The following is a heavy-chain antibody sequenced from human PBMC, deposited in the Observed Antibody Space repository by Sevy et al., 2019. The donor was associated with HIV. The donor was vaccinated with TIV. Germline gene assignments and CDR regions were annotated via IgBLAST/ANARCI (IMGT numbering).Heavy chain of an antibody. CDR1: GFTFSRYW. D-gene: IGHD3-22*01. J-gene: IGHJ4*02. V-gene: IGHV3-7*01. CDR2: IKQDGSEK. Sequence: GGSLRLSCAASGFTFSRYWMSWVRQAPGKGPEWVANIKQDGSEKYYVDSVKGRFTISRDNAKNSLYLQMNSLRADDTAVYYCARVKDDSSGYRFDYWGQGTLVTVSS. CDR3: ARVKDDSSGYRFDY.